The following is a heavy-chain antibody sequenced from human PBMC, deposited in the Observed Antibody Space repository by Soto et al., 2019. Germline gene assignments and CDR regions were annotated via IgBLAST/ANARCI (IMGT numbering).Heavy chain of an antibody. V-gene: IGHV4-61*08. CDR1: GGSISSGGYY. D-gene: IGHD3-3*01. CDR2: IYYSGIT. CDR3: ARGGRLLEWLLSVMGAFDI. J-gene: IGHJ3*02. Sequence: SETLSLTCTVSGGSISSGGYYWSWIRQHPGKGLEWIGYIYYSGITKYNPSLKSRVTISLDTSKNQFSLKLSSVTAADTAVYYCARGGRLLEWLLSVMGAFDIWGQGTMVTVSS.